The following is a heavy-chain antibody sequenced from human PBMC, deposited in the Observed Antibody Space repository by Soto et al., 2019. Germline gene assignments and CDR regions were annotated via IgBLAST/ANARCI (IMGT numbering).Heavy chain of an antibody. D-gene: IGHD3-22*01. CDR3: AKDRHYYDSSGYYPY. CDR1: GFTFSSYA. J-gene: IGHJ4*02. CDR2: ISGSGGST. Sequence: EVQLLESGGGLVQPGGSLRLSCAASGFTFSSYAMSWVRQAPGKGLEWVSAISGSGGSTYYADSVKGRFTISRDNSKNTLYLQMNSLRAEDTTVYYCAKDRHYYDSSGYYPYWGQGTLVTVSS. V-gene: IGHV3-23*01.